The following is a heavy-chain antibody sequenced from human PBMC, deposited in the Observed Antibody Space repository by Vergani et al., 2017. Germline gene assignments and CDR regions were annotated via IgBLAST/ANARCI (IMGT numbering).Heavy chain of an antibody. J-gene: IGHJ3*02. CDR2: TYYRSKWYN. V-gene: IGHV6-1*01. Sequence: QVQLQQSGPGLVKPSQTLPLTCAISGDSVPSNSAAWNWIRQSPSRGLEWLGRTYYRSKWYNDYAVSVKSRITINPDTSKHQFSLQLNSMTPEDTAVYYGARDRECSSTSCCTWDGAFDIWGQGTMVTVSS. CDR3: ARDRECSSTSCCTWDGAFDI. D-gene: IGHD2-2*02. CDR1: GDSVPSNSAA.